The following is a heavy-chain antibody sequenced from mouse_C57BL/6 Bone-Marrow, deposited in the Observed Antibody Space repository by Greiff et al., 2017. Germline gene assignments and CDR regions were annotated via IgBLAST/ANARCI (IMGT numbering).Heavy chain of an antibody. J-gene: IGHJ4*01. CDR3: ATYYGSYYYAMDY. Sequence: QVQLQQSGPELVKPGASVKISCKASGYAFSSSWMNWVKQRPGKGLEWIGRIYPGDGDTNYNGKFKGKATLTADKSSSTAYMQLSSLTSEVSSVYFCATYYGSYYYAMDYWGQGTSVTVSS. CDR1: GYAFSSSW. CDR2: IYPGDGDT. D-gene: IGHD1-1*01. V-gene: IGHV1-82*01.